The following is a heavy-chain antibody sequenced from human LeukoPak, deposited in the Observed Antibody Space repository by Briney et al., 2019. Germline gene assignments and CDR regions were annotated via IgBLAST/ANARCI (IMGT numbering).Heavy chain of an antibody. J-gene: IGHJ4*02. D-gene: IGHD6-19*01. V-gene: IGHV4-31*03. CDR3: ARDRSSGWFDY. Sequence: PSQTLSHTCTVSGGSISSGGYYYTWIRQHPGKGLEYIGYIYYSGSTYYNPSLKSRVAMSVDTSKSQFSLKLSSVTAADTAVYYCARDRSSGWFDYWGQGTLVTVSS. CDR1: GGSISSGGYY. CDR2: IYYSGST.